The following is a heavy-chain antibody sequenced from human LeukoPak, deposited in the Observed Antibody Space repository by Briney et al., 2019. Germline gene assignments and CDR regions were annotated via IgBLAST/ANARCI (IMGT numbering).Heavy chain of an antibody. Sequence: GRSLGLSCAGSGFTFSNYAIHWVRQAPGKGPYWVAVISDDGINKYYADSVKGRFIISRDNSKNTLYLQMNSLRGEDTAVYYCARERIATTGTGWFDPWGQGTLVTVSS. D-gene: IGHD6-13*01. CDR3: ARERIATTGTGWFDP. J-gene: IGHJ5*02. CDR2: ISDDGINK. V-gene: IGHV3-30*01. CDR1: GFTFSNYA.